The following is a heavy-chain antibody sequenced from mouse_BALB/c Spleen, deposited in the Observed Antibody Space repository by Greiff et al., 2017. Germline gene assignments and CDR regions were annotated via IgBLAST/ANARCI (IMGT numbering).Heavy chain of an antibody. Sequence: EVQVVESGGGLVQPGGSRKLSCAASGFTFSSFGMHWVRQAPEKGLEWVAYISSGSSTIYYADTVKGRFTISRDNPKNTLFLQMTSLRSEDTAMYYCARARATMDYWGQGTSVTVSS. CDR2: ISSGSSTI. CDR1: GFTFSSFG. J-gene: IGHJ4*01. V-gene: IGHV5-17*02. CDR3: ARARATMDY. D-gene: IGHD3-1*01.